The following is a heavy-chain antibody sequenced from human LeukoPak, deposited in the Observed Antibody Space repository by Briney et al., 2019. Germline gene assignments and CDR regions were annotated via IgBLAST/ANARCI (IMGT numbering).Heavy chain of an antibody. CDR2: IRYDGSNK. Sequence: GGSLRLSCAAPGFTFSSYGMHWVRQAPGKGLEWVAFIRYDGSNKYYADSVKGRFTISRDNAKNSLYLQMNSLRAEDTAVYYCARDEYSGSYIDAFDIWGQGTMVTVSS. J-gene: IGHJ3*02. V-gene: IGHV3-30*02. D-gene: IGHD1-26*01. CDR3: ARDEYSGSYIDAFDI. CDR1: GFTFSSYG.